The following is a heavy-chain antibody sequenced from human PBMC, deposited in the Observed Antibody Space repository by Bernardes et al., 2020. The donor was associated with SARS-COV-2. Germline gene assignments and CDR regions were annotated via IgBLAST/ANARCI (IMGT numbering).Heavy chain of an antibody. V-gene: IGHV3-15*01. CDR1: GFTFSGVG. CDR2: IKSKRDGGSA. J-gene: IGHJ4*02. Sequence: GGSLRLSCAASGFTFSGVGMSWVRQAPGKGLEWLGRIKSKRDGGSADYAAPVEGRFTISRDDSKNTLYLQMSSLKTEDTAVYYCTSTFYYDSSGDRWGQGTLVTVSS. D-gene: IGHD3-22*01. CDR3: TSTFYYDSSGDR.